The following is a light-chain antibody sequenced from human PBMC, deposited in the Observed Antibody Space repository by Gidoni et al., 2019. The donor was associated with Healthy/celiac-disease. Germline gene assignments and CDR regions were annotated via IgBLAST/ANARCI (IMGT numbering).Light chain of an antibody. CDR3: QQYNNWRS. CDR2: GAS. V-gene: IGKV3-15*01. Sequence: EIVMTQSPATLSVSPGERATLSCRASQSVSSNLAWYQQKPGQAPRLLIYGASTRATGIPARFSGSGSGTEFTLTISSLQSEDFAVYYCQQYNNWRSVGGGTKVEIK. CDR1: QSVSSN. J-gene: IGKJ4*01.